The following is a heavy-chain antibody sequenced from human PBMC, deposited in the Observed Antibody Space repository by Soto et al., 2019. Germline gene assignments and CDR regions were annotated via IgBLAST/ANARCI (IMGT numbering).Heavy chain of an antibody. D-gene: IGHD2-15*01. CDR1: GYTFTSYY. Sequence: ASVKVSCKASGYTFTSYYMHWLRQAPGQGLEWMGIINPSGGSTSYAQKFQGRVTMTRDTSTSTVYMQLSSLRSEDTAVFYCAGGTEYCTGGSCQKAPLGICGQGTLVTFCS. CDR3: AGGTEYCTGGSCQKAPLGI. CDR2: INPSGGST. J-gene: IGHJ4*03. V-gene: IGHV1-46*01.